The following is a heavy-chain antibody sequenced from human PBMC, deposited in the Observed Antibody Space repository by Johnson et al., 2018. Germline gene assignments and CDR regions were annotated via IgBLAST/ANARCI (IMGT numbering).Heavy chain of an antibody. J-gene: IGHJ6*03. CDR2: ISYDGSDK. CDR3: ARVRPGFYYWYFDV. Sequence: QVQLVQSGGGVVQPGRSLRLSCAASGFSFSSYAMHWVRQAPGKGLEWVTLISYDGSDKYYADSVKGRFIISRDNSKNTLFLQMNSLRTEDTAVYYCARVRPGFYYWYFDVWGKGTTVTVSS. V-gene: IGHV3-30-3*01. CDR1: GFSFSSYA. D-gene: IGHD3-10*01.